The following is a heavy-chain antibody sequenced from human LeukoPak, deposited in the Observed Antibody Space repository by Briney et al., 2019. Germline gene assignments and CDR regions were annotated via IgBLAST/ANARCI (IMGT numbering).Heavy chain of an antibody. D-gene: IGHD3-10*01. CDR3: ARGVPRVLWFGELCSWFDP. V-gene: IGHV1-3*01. Sequence: ASVKVSCKASGYTFTSYAMHWVRQAPGQRLEWMGWINAGNGNTKYSQKFQGRVTITRDTSASTAYMELSSLRSEDTAVYYCARGVPRVLWFGELCSWFDPWGQGTLVTVSS. J-gene: IGHJ5*02. CDR2: INAGNGNT. CDR1: GYTFTSYA.